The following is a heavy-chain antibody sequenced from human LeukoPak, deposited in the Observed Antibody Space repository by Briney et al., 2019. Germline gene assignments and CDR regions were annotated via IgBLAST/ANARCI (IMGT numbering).Heavy chain of an antibody. Sequence: SETLSLTCTVSGGSISSYYWSWIRQPPGKGLEWIGYIYYSGSTNYNPSLKSRVTISVDTSKNQFSLKLSSVTAADTAVYYCARQKTYYYDSSGYSTLWYFDLWGRGTLVTVS. J-gene: IGHJ2*01. D-gene: IGHD3-22*01. CDR2: IYYSGST. V-gene: IGHV4-59*08. CDR3: ARQKTYYYDSSGYSTLWYFDL. CDR1: GGSISSYY.